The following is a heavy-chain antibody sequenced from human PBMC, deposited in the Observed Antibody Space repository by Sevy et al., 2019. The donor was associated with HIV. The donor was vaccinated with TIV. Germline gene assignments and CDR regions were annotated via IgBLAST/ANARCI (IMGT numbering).Heavy chain of an antibody. CDR3: ARDYYARSGYFSY. J-gene: IGHJ4*02. Sequence: GSLRLSCAASGFTFSSYAMHWVRQAPGKGLEWVAVISYDGSNKYDADSVKGRFTLSRDNSKNTLYLQMNSLRAEDTAVYYCARDYYARSGYFSYWGQGTLVTVSS. CDR1: GFTFSSYA. V-gene: IGHV3-30-3*01. D-gene: IGHD3-22*01. CDR2: ISYDGSNK.